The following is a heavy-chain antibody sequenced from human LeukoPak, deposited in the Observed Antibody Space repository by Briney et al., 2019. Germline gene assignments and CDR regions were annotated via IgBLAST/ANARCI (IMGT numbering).Heavy chain of an antibody. J-gene: IGHJ6*02. CDR3: AREVARGYGMDV. CDR1: GFSFSGYG. D-gene: IGHD3-10*01. V-gene: IGHV3-33*01. CDR2: IWSGGNKD. Sequence: GGSPRLSCEASGFSFSGYGMHWIRQAPGKGLEWVALIWSGGNKDFYADSVRGRFAISRDNGRSTLYLDMNSLRDDDTGVYYCAREVARGYGMDVWGQGTAVIVSS.